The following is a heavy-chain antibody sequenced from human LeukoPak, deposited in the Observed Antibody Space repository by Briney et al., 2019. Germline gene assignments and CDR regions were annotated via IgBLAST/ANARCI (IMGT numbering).Heavy chain of an antibody. D-gene: IGHD3-10*01. J-gene: IGHJ4*02. CDR2: FTGGEGIT. V-gene: IGHV3-23*01. Sequence: GGSLRLSCAASGFTFSTYAMSWVRQAPGKGLEWVSTFTGGEGITHYADSVKGRFTISRDNSKNTLYLQMNSLRAEDTAVYYCAKDLDYYGSGSPDYWGQGTLVTVSS. CDR3: AKDLDYYGSGSPDY. CDR1: GFTFSTYA.